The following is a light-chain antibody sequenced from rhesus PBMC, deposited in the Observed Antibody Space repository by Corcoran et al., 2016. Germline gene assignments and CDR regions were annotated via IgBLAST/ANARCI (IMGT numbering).Light chain of an antibody. J-gene: IGKJ2*01. V-gene: IGKV1-74*01. CDR1: ENIYNY. CDR3: QHTYGTPYS. CDR2: KAS. Sequence: DIQMTQSPSSLSASVGDRVTITCRASENIYNYLNWYQHKPGKAPKLLIYKASTLQSGVPSRFSGSGSGTDYSFPISSLQSADVATYYCQHTYGTPYSFGQGTKVEIK.